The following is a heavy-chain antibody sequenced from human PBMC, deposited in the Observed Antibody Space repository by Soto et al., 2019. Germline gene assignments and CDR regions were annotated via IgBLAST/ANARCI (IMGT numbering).Heavy chain of an antibody. V-gene: IGHV3-9*01. CDR2: FSWNSGSI. CDR3: AKVSVASIAARPGAFDI. J-gene: IGHJ3*02. CDR1: GFTFDDYA. Sequence: EVQLVESGGGLVQPGRSLRLSCAASGFTFDDYAMDWVRQAPGKGLEWVSGFSWNSGSIGYADSVKGRFTISRDNAKNSLYLQMNSLRAEDTALYYCAKVSVASIAARPGAFDIWGQGTMVTVSS. D-gene: IGHD6-6*01.